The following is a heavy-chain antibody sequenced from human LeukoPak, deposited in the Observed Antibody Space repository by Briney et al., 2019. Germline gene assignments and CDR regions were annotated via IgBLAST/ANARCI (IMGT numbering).Heavy chain of an antibody. V-gene: IGHV3-74*01. Sequence: GGSLRLSCAASGFTFSSYWMSWVRHAPGKGLVWVSRINSDGSSTSYADSVRGRFTISRDNAKNTLYLQMNSLRAEDTAVYYCATGATTPFDYWGQGTLVTVSS. D-gene: IGHD1-26*01. CDR3: ATGATTPFDY. CDR2: INSDGSST. CDR1: GFTFSSYW. J-gene: IGHJ4*02.